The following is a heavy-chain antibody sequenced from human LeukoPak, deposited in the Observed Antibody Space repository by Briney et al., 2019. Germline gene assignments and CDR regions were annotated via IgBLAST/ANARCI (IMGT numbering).Heavy chain of an antibody. V-gene: IGHV1-2*02. CDR1: GYTFTGYY. CDR2: INPNSGGT. CDR3: ARSKEKYQLLWDYYGMDV. D-gene: IGHD2-2*01. Sequence: ASVKVSCKASGYTFTGYYMHWVRQAPGQGLEWMGWINPNSGGTNYAQKFQGRVTMTRDTSINTAYMELSRLRSDDTAVYYCARSKEKYQLLWDYYGMDVWGQGTTVTVSS. J-gene: IGHJ6*02.